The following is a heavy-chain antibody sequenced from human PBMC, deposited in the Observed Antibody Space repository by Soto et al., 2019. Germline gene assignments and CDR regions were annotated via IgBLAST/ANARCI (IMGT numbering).Heavy chain of an antibody. Sequence: QITLKESGPTLVKPTQTLTLTCTFSGFSLSSTRVAVGWIRQPPGKALEWLALIYWDDDKRYSPFLKSRLTITKDTSKHQVVPTMTNMDPLDTATYYCAHSVVAGLGYYFDYWGQGTLVPVSS. CDR1: GFSLSSTRVA. CDR3: AHSVVAGLGYYFDY. J-gene: IGHJ4*02. V-gene: IGHV2-5*02. CDR2: IYWDDDK. D-gene: IGHD6-19*01.